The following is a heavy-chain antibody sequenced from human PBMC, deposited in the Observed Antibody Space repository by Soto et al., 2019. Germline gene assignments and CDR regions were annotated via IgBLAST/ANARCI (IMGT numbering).Heavy chain of an antibody. CDR1: VGYVSRSHYS. J-gene: IGHJ2*01. Sequence: TLSLTCDRSVGYVSRSHYSWNCFRQHPGKGLEWIAHIFYSGGTYYTPSLKSRLTISVDTSKNQFSLRLSSVTAADTAVYYCARGIRLLNNGWYLDLWGRGTLVTVSS. V-gene: IGHV4-30-4*01. D-gene: IGHD2-8*01. CDR2: IFYSGGT. CDR3: ARGIRLLNNGWYLDL.